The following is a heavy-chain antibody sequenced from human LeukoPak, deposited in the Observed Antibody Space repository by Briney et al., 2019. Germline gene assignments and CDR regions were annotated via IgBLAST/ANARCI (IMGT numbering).Heavy chain of an antibody. D-gene: IGHD3-10*01. CDR1: GYTFTTYD. CDR2: MNPNSGNT. J-gene: IGHJ4*02. CDR3: ARGTYYYGSGSYTY. Sequence: ASVKVSCKASGYTFTTYDISWVRQATGQGLEWMGWMNPNSGNTGYAQKFQGRVTMTRNTSISTAYMELSSLRSEDTAVYYCARGTYYYGSGSYTYWGQGTLVTVSS. V-gene: IGHV1-8*01.